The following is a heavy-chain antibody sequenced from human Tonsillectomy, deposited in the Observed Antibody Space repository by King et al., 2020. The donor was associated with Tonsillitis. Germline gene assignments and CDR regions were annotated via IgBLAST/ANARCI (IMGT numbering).Heavy chain of an antibody. CDR1: GFTVSTNY. V-gene: IGHV3-66*01. CDR3: ARAPTGRFFDY. D-gene: IGHD1-14*01. CDR2: IYSADST. J-gene: IGHJ4*02. Sequence: DVQLVESGGGLVQPGESLRLSCAASGFTVSTNYMSWVRQAPGKGLDWVSVIYSADSTYYADSVKGRFTISRDNSKNTLYLQMNSLRAEDTAVYYCARAPTGRFFDYWGQGTRVTVSS.